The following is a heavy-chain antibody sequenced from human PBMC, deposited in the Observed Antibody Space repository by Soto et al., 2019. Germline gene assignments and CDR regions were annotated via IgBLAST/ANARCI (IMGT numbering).Heavy chain of an antibody. J-gene: IGHJ6*03. CDR3: ARDRPNSGERLYYYMDV. D-gene: IGHD4-17*01. CDR1: GYTFTSYA. Sequence: ASVKVSCKASGYTFTSYAMHWVRQAPGQRLEWMGWINAGNGNTKYSQKFQGRVTITRDTSAGTAYLELSSLRSEDTAVYYCARDRPNSGERLYYYMDVWGKGTTVTVSS. CDR2: INAGNGNT. V-gene: IGHV1-3*01.